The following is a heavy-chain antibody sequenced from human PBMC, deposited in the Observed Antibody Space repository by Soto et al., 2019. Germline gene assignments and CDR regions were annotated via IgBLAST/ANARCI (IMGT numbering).Heavy chain of an antibody. J-gene: IGHJ6*02. CDR2: IYYSGST. CDR1: GGSISSGDYY. CDR3: AIELWGYSGTDCSPLYV. D-gene: IGHD2-21*02. Sequence: SETLSLTCTVSGGSISSGDYYWSWIRQPPGKGLEWIGYIYYSGSTYYNPSLKSRVTISVDTSKNQFSLKLSSVTAADTAVYYCAIELWGYSGTDCSPLYVWGQGNTVPVS. V-gene: IGHV4-30-4*01.